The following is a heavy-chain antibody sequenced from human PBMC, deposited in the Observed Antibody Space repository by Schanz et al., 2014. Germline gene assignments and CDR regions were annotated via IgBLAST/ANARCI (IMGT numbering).Heavy chain of an antibody. CDR1: GFPFSTYS. J-gene: IGHJ3*02. V-gene: IGHV3-21*01. CDR3: LREDMVRGIRAFDI. CDR2: IRSDNNYR. Sequence: EVQLVESGGGLVKPGGSLRLSCVASGFPFSTYSIHWVLQAPGKGLEWVSYIRSDNNYRYYADLVKGRFTISRDNAKNSLFLQMNSLTAEDTAVDYCLREDMVRGIRAFDIWGQGTMVTVSS. D-gene: IGHD3-10*01.